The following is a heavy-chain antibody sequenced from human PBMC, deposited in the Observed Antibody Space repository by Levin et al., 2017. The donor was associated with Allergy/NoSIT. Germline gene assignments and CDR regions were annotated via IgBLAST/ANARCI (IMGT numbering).Heavy chain of an antibody. Sequence: GGSLRLSCAASGFTFSSYGMHWVRQAPGKGLEWVAVIWYDGSNKYYADSVKGRFTISRDNSKNTLYLQMNSLRAEDTAVYYCARSIEDIVVVPAAMPDYWGQGTLVTVSS. V-gene: IGHV3-33*01. D-gene: IGHD2-2*01. CDR2: IWYDGSNK. CDR1: GFTFSSYG. CDR3: ARSIEDIVVVPAAMPDY. J-gene: IGHJ4*02.